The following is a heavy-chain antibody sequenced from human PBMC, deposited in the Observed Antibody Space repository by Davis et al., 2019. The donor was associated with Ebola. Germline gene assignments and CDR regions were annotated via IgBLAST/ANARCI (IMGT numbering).Heavy chain of an antibody. CDR2: ISGSGGST. CDR1: GFTFSSYA. CDR3: AKEGELVAFDI. D-gene: IGHD2-8*02. Sequence: GESLKISCAASGFTFSSYAMSWVRQAPGKGLEWVSAISGSGGSTYYADSAKGRFTISRDNSKNTLYLQMNSLRAEDTAVYYCAKEGELVAFDIWGQGTMVTVSS. V-gene: IGHV3-23*01. J-gene: IGHJ3*02.